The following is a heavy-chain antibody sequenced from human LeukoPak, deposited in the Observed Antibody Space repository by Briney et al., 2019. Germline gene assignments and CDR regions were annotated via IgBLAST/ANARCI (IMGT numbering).Heavy chain of an antibody. D-gene: IGHD6-19*01. CDR3: ARGLVSGAGWYGAFDI. CDR2: IYHSGST. CDR1: GYSISSGYY. J-gene: IGHJ3*02. V-gene: IGHV4-38-2*02. Sequence: SETLSLTCTVSGYSISSGYYWGWIRQPPGKGLEWIGYIYHSGSTYYNPSLKSRVTLSVDTSKNQFFLKLSSVTAADTAVYYCARGLVSGAGWYGAFDIWGQGTMVTVSS.